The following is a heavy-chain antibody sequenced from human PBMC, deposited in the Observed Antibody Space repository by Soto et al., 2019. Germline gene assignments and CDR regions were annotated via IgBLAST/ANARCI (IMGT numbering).Heavy chain of an antibody. Sequence: GGSLRLSCAASGFTFSDHYMTWIRQAPGKGLEWISYISGSGSDIYQADSVKGRFTVSRDNAKNSLYLQMSSLRAEDTAVYYCAGDPYYYASDYWGQGTLVTVSS. J-gene: IGHJ4*02. CDR3: AGDPYYYASDY. CDR1: GFTFSDHY. CDR2: ISGSGSDI. D-gene: IGHD3-10*01. V-gene: IGHV3-11*01.